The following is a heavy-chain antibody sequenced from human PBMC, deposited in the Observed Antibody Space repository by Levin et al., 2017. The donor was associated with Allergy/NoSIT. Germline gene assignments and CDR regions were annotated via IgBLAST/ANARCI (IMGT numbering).Heavy chain of an antibody. CDR3: AREGPYGSGSVFDI. D-gene: IGHD3-10*01. J-gene: IGHJ4*02. V-gene: IGHV1-69*13. CDR2: IFLLFGST. CDR1: GGTFSSNT. Sequence: SVKVSCKASGGTFSSNTVSWVRQAPGGGLEWMGRIFLLFGSTNYAQKFQDRVTISADASKTTAYMDLSGLQFDDTAVYYCAREGPYGSGSVFDIWGQGTLITVSP.